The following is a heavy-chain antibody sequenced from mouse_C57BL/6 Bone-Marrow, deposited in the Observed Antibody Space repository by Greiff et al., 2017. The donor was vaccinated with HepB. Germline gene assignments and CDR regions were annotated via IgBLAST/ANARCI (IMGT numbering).Heavy chain of an antibody. CDR1: GFSLTSYA. Sequence: VHLVESGPGLVAPSQSLSITCTVSGFSLTSYAIRWVRQPPGQGLEWLGVILTGGGTNYNSALKSRLTISKDNSKSQVFLKMNSLQTDDTARYYCARNSPYDRFAYWGQGTRVTVSA. CDR3: ARNSPYDRFAY. D-gene: IGHD2-12*01. V-gene: IGHV2-9-1*01. CDR2: ILTGGGT. J-gene: IGHJ3*01.